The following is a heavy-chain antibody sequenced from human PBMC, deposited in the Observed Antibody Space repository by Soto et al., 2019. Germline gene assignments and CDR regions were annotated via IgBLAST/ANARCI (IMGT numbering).Heavy chain of an antibody. V-gene: IGHV3-30*03. CDR1: GFTFSSFG. J-gene: IGHJ4*02. CDR3: TRGERFGELLAFDY. CDR2: ISYNGGNK. Sequence: QVQLVESGGGVVQPGRSLRLSCAASGFTFSSFGMHWVRQAPGKGLEWVAVISYNGGNKYYADSVKGRFTISRDNSKSTMDLHMNSLRHEDTAVSSCTRGERFGELLAFDYWGQGTLVTVSS. D-gene: IGHD3-10*01.